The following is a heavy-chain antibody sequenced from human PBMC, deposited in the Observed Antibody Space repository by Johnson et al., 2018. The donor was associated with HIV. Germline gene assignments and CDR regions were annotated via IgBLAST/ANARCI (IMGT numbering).Heavy chain of an antibody. CDR1: GFTFDDYA. CDR3: AKDLSWKGCCDAFDI. D-gene: IGHD6-13*01. CDR2: ISWDGGST. Sequence: VQLVESGGVVVQPGGSLRLSCAASGFTFDDYAMHWVRQAPGKGLEWVSLISWDGGSTYYADSVQGRFTISSDNSKNSLYLQMNSLRAEDTALYYCAKDLSWKGCCDAFDIWGQGTMVTVSS. J-gene: IGHJ3*02. V-gene: IGHV3-43D*03.